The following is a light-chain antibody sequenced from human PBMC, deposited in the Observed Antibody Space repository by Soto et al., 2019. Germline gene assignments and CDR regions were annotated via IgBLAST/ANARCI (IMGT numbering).Light chain of an antibody. CDR3: PTWVTGTVV. V-gene: IGLV4-69*01. CDR1: SGHNTYA. CDR2: LNSDGSH. J-gene: IGLJ2*01. Sequence: QLVLTQSPSASASLGASVKFACTLSSGHNTYAIAWHQQQPEKGPRYLMRLNSDGSHFKGDGIPDRFSGSSSGAERYLPNSSLPADGGADYYCPTWVTGTVVFGGGAKTTVL.